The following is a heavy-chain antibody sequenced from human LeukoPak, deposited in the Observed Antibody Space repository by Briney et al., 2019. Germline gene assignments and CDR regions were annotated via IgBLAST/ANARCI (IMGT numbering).Heavy chain of an antibody. CDR2: ISSSGSTI. D-gene: IGHD3-22*01. CDR1: GFTFSSYE. J-gene: IGHJ4*02. Sequence: TGGSLRLSCAASGFTFSSYEMNWVRQAPGKGLEWVSYISSSGSTIYYADSVKGRFTISRDNAKNSLYLQMNSLRAEDTAVYYCARVSYYDSSGYYFAGDFGWDQNFDYWGQGTLVTVSS. V-gene: IGHV3-48*03. CDR3: ARVSYYDSSGYYFAGDFGWDQNFDY.